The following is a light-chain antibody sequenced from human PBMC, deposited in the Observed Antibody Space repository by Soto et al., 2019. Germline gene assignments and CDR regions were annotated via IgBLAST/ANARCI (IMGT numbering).Light chain of an antibody. V-gene: IGKV1-9*01. J-gene: IGKJ5*01. CDR2: AAF. CDR3: QQVSTYPIT. Sequence: DIQLTQSPSFLSASIGDRVTITCRASQGISSYLAWYQQKPGKAPNLLIYAAFTLQSGVPSRFSGSGSGTEFTPTISSLKTEDFATYYCQQVSTYPITFGQGTRLEIK. CDR1: QGISSY.